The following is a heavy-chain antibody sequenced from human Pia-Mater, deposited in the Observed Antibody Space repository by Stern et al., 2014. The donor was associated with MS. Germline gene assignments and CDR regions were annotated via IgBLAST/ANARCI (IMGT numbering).Heavy chain of an antibody. CDR3: ARDPNNENWFDP. V-gene: IGHV3-33*01. Sequence: VQLVESEGGVVQPGRSLRLSCAASGFTFSSYGMHWVRQAPGKGLEWVAIIWYDGSNKYYADSVKGRFTISRDNSKNTLYLQMNSLRAEDTAVYYCARDPNNENWFDPWGQGTLVTVSS. CDR2: IWYDGSNK. CDR1: GFTFSSYG. D-gene: IGHD1-1*01. J-gene: IGHJ5*02.